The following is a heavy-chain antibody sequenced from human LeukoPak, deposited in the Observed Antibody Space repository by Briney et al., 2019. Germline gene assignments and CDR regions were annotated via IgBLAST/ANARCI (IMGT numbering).Heavy chain of an antibody. CDR1: GYTFTSYG. V-gene: IGHV1-18*01. Sequence: ASVKVSCKASGYTFTSYGISWVRQAPGQGLEWMGWISGYNGNTNHAQKFQDRLTMTTDTSTSTAYMELKSLRSDDTAGYYCARDLPYGSSDRIPFDYWGQGTLVTVSS. CDR3: ARDLPYGSSDRIPFDY. J-gene: IGHJ4*02. D-gene: IGHD1-26*01. CDR2: ISGYNGNT.